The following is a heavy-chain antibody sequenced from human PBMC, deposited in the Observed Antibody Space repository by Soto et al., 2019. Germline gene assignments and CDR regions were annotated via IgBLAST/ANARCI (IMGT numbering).Heavy chain of an antibody. D-gene: IGHD3-22*01. V-gene: IGHV3-15*01. CDR1: GFTFSNAW. CDR3: TTDPLPPNYYDSSGYYYVVDY. Sequence: PGGSLRLSCAASGFTFSNAWMSWVRQAPGKGLEWVGRIKSKTDGGTTDYAAPVKGRFTISRDDSKNTLYLQMNSLKTEDTAVYYCTTDPLPPNYYDSSGYYYVVDYWGQGTLVTVS. CDR2: IKSKTDGGTT. J-gene: IGHJ4*02.